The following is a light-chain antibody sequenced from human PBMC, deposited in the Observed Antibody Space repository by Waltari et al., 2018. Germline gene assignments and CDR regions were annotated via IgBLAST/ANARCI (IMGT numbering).Light chain of an antibody. CDR1: QSITTY. CDR2: GAS. V-gene: IGKV1-39*01. J-gene: IGKJ3*01. Sequence: DIQMTQSPSSLSASVGDRVTITYRASQSITTYLNWYQQKPGKAPNLLIYGASSLQSGVPSRFSGSGSGTDFTLTISSLQPEDFATYYCQQTYSTPPFTFGPGTKVDI. CDR3: QQTYSTPPFT.